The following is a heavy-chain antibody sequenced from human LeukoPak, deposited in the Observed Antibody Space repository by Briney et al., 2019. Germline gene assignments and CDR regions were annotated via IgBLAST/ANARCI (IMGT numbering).Heavy chain of an antibody. CDR2: INQDGSDM. J-gene: IGHJ3*01. Sequence: GGSLRLSCAASGFIFNTFWMNWVRLTPGKGLEWVAKINQDGSDMYYVDSVKGQLFVSRDNARNLVYLQMNSLRVDDTAVYYCARDFPGIGRGTFDFWGQGTIIIVSS. CDR3: ARDFPGIGRGTFDF. V-gene: IGHV3-7*03. CDR1: GFIFNTFW. D-gene: IGHD3-10*01.